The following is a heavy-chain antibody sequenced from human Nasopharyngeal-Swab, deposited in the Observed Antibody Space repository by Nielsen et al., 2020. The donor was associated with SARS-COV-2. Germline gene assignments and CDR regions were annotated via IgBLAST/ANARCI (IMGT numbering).Heavy chain of an antibody. D-gene: IGHD3-22*01. J-gene: IGHJ3*02. CDR2: IYYSGST. CDR1: GGSISSGDYY. CDR3: ARARITMIVVVNAFDI. V-gene: IGHV4-30-4*01. Sequence: SEILSLTRTVSGGSISSGDYYWSWIRQPPGKGLEWIGYIYYSGSTYYNPSLKSRVTISVDTSKNQFSLKLSSVTAADTAVYYCARARITMIVVVNAFDIWGQGTMVTVSS.